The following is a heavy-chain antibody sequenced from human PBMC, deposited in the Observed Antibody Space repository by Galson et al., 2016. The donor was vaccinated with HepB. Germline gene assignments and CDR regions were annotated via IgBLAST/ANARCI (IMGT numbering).Heavy chain of an antibody. Sequence: SETLSLTCTVSGGSISGFSWTWVRQSPGKGLEWIGYIYHTGTTSYNPSLKSRVTMSMDTSKSQFSLNLMSVTAADTATYFCARPSRVYYYGPFDTWGQGTGVIVSS. CDR3: ARPSRVYYYGPFDT. CDR1: GGSISGFS. D-gene: IGHD3-10*01. V-gene: IGHV4-59*08. J-gene: IGHJ3*02. CDR2: IYHTGTT.